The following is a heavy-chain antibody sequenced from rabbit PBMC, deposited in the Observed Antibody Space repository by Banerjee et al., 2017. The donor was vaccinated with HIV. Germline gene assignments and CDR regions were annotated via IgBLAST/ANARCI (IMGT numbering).Heavy chain of an antibody. CDR3: ARDLAGVIGWNFNL. CDR1: GLDFSSGYW. Sequence: QEQLEESGGDLVKPEGSLTLTCKASGLDFSSGYWICWVRQAPGKGLEWIACIGADSSGRTVYASWAKGRFTISKTSSTTVTLQMTSLTAADTATYFCARDLAGVIGWNFNLWGPGTLVTVS. V-gene: IGHV1S45*01. J-gene: IGHJ4*01. CDR2: IGADSSGRT. D-gene: IGHD4-1*01.